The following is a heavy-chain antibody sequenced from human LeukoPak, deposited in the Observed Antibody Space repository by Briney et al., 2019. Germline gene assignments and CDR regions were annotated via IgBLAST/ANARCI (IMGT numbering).Heavy chain of an antibody. CDR1: GYTLTELS. J-gene: IGHJ4*02. D-gene: IGHD3-16*01. CDR3: ARLRSYDYVWGSFDY. V-gene: IGHV1-24*01. Sequence: ASVKVSCKFSGYTLTELSMHWVRQAPGKGLEWMGGFDPEDGETIYAQKFQGRVTMTEDTSTDTAYMELSSLRSEDTAVYSCARLRSYDYVWGSFDYWGQGTLVTVSS. CDR2: FDPEDGET.